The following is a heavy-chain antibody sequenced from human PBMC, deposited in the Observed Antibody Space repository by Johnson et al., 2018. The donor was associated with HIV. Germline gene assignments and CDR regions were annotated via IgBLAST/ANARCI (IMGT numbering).Heavy chain of an antibody. CDR1: GFSFSTYW. V-gene: IGHV3-74*03. D-gene: IGHD6-13*01. J-gene: IGHJ3*02. CDR3: VRPAAAGRDDAFDI. CDR2: IDTEGSGT. Sequence: EVQLVESGGRLVQPGGSLRLSCAASGFSFSTYWMHWVRRVPGKGLVWVSRIDTEGSGTTYADSVKGRFTISRDNAKNTLYLQMNSLRAEDTAVYYCVRPAAAGRDDAFDIWGQGTMVTVSS.